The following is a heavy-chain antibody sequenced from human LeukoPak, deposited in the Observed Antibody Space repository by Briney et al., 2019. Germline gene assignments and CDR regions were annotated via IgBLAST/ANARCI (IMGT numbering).Heavy chain of an antibody. V-gene: IGHV1-2*02. CDR3: ATSSTVTHTRDP. D-gene: IGHD4-11*01. J-gene: IGHJ5*02. CDR2: INPHSGAT. Sequence: GASVKVSFKASAYGFSDVYFNWVRQAPGQGLEWMGWINPHSGATNYAQRFQGRVSMDASFDTAYMELSRLTSDDTAVYYCATSSTVTHTRDPWGQGTLVTVSS. CDR1: AYGFSDVY.